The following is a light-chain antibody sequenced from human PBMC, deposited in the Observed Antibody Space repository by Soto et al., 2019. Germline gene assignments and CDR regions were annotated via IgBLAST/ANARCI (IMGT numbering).Light chain of an antibody. CDR2: DAA. CDR1: QSISSH. V-gene: IGKV3-11*01. J-gene: IGKJ4*01. Sequence: EIVLTQSPATLSLSPGERATLSCRASQSISSHLVWYQQKPGQAPRLLMYDAANRATGIPARFIGSGSGTDFTLTISSLDPEDFAVYYCLLRPNWPLTFGGGTKVEIK. CDR3: LLRPNWPLT.